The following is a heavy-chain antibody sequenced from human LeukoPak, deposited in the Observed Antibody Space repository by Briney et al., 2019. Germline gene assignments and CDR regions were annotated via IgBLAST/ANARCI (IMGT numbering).Heavy chain of an antibody. J-gene: IGHJ4*02. CDR1: GFIFSDYW. CDR3: GRERVSAYDY. V-gene: IGHV3-7*01. CDR2: IKPDGNEQ. Sequence: GGSLRLSCVTSGFIFSDYWMGWVRQAPGKGPEWVASIKPDGNEQYYVDSVRGRFTISRDNSKDSLFLQMDSLRDGDTAVYYCGRERVSAYDYWGQGTLVTVSS.